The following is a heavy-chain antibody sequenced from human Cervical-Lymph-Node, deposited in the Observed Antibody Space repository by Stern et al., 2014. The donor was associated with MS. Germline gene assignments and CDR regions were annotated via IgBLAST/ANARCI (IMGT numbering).Heavy chain of an antibody. D-gene: IGHD3-3*01. CDR2: ISADNGDT. V-gene: IGHV1-18*01. J-gene: IGHJ6*02. Sequence: VHLVESGAEVKKPGASVKVSCKASGYFFTSYGISWVRQAPGQGLEWMGWISADNGDTNYAQNVQGRVTMTTDTSTNTAYMELSSLRSDDTALYYCARDSLIRTFGVEESMDVWGQGTTVTVSS. CDR1: GYFFTSYG. CDR3: ARDSLIRTFGVEESMDV.